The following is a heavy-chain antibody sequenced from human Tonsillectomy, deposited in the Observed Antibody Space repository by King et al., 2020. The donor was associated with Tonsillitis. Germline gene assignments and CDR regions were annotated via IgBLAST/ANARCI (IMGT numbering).Heavy chain of an antibody. CDR3: AKGSSGYYSYYFDY. CDR1: GFTFSSYA. CDR2: INDSGGST. V-gene: IGHV3-23*04. Sequence: VQLVESGGGLVQPGGSLRLSGAASGFTFSSYAMSWVVQAPGEGLVWGSAINDSGGSTDYADSVKCRFTSSRDNSKNTLYLQMNSLRAEDTAVYYCAKGSSGYYSYYFDYWGQGTLVTVSS. D-gene: IGHD3-22*01. J-gene: IGHJ4*02.